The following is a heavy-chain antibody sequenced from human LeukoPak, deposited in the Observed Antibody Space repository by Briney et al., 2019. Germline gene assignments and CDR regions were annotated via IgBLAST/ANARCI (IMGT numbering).Heavy chain of an antibody. D-gene: IGHD6-25*01. V-gene: IGHV3-21*01. J-gene: IGHJ6*03. CDR1: GFTLTDYS. Sequence: GGSLRLSCAASGFTLTDYSMTWVRQAPGKGLEWVSSISTVSTYKFYSDSVKGRFTISRDNAKNILYLQMSSLSAEDTAVYYCARDGSGFYLYYYMDVWGRGTPVTVSS. CDR3: ARDGSGFYLYYYMDV. CDR2: ISTVSTYK.